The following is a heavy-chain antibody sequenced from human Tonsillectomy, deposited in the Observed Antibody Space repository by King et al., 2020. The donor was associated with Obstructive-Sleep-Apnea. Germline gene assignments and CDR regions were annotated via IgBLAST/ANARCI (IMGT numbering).Heavy chain of an antibody. J-gene: IGHJ4*02. CDR1: GYTFTSYD. Sequence: QLVQSGAEVKKPGASVKVSCKASGYTFTSYDISWVRQAPGQGIEWMGWISTYNGDTKYAQKLEGRVTMSTDTSTSTAYMELRSLRSDDTAVYYCAAAISVAAFDYWGQGSLVTVSS. D-gene: IGHD6-19*01. CDR3: AAAISVAAFDY. CDR2: ISTYNGDT. V-gene: IGHV1-18*04.